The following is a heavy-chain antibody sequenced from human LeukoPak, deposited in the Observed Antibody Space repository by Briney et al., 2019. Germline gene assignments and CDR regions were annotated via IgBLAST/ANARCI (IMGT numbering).Heavy chain of an antibody. V-gene: IGHV4-59*12. J-gene: IGHJ4*02. CDR2: IYYSGST. CDR1: GGSISSYY. Sequence: SETLSLTCTVSGGSISSYYWGWIRQPPGKGLEWIGYIYYSGSTNYNPSLKSRVTISVDTAKNQFSLKLSSVTAADTAVYYCARDGYSGYDFYFDYWGQGSLVTVSS. D-gene: IGHD5-12*01. CDR3: ARDGYSGYDFYFDY.